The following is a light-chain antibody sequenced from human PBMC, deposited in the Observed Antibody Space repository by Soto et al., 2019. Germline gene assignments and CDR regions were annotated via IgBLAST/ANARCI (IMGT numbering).Light chain of an antibody. V-gene: IGKV3D-15*01. CDR2: GAS. Sequence: DIVMTQSPATLSVSPGETATLSCRASQTIGSDLAWYQQKPGQTPRLLIFGASNRATGIPARFSGSGSETDFTLTISSLQSEDFAVYYCHHYKNFPPYTFGQGTKLEIK. CDR1: QTIGSD. J-gene: IGKJ2*01. CDR3: HHYKNFPPYT.